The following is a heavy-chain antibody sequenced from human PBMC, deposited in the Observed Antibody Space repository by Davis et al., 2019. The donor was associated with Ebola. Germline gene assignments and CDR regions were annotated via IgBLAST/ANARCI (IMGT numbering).Heavy chain of an antibody. V-gene: IGHV4-39*01. CDR1: GGSIISSSSY. Sequence: MPGGSLRLSCTVSGGSIISSSSYWGWIRQPPRKGLEWIGSIYYSGTTNYNPALKSRVTISVDTSRNQLSLKLDSVTAADTAVYHCARQIIRGERGRFDSWGQGTLVTVSS. CDR2: IYYSGTT. J-gene: IGHJ5*01. CDR3: ARQIIRGERGRFDS. D-gene: IGHD3-10*01.